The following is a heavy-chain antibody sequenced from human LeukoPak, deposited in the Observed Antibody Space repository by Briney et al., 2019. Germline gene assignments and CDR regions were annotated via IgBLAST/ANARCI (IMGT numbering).Heavy chain of an antibody. CDR1: GFTFSSYA. J-gene: IGHJ3*02. CDR3: ARNLAVANDAFDI. D-gene: IGHD6-19*01. Sequence: PGGSLRLSCAASGFTFSSYAMSWVRQAPGKGLEGVSAISGSGGSTYYADSVKGRFTISRDNSKNTLYLQMNSLRAEDTAVYYCARNLAVANDAFDIWGQGTMVTVSS. CDR2: ISGSGGST. V-gene: IGHV3-23*01.